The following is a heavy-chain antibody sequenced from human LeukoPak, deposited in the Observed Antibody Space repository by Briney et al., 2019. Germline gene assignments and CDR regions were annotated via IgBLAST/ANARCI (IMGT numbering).Heavy chain of an antibody. CDR2: IIPIFGTA. J-gene: IGHJ4*02. CDR3: ARVNSPYYYDSSGYYFAD. CDR1: GGTFSSYA. D-gene: IGHD3-22*01. V-gene: IGHV1-69*05. Sequence: GAPVKVSCKASGGTFSSYAISWVRQAPGQGLEWMGGIIPIFGTANYAQKFQGRVTITTDESTSTAYMELSSLRSEDTAVYYCARVNSPYYYDSSGYYFADWGQGTLVTVSS.